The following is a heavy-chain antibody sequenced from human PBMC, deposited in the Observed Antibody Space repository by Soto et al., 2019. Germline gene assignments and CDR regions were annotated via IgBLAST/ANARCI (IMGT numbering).Heavy chain of an antibody. Sequence: QVQLVQSGAEVKKPGASVKVSCKASGYTFTSYGISWVRQAPGQGLEWMGWISAYNGNTNYAQKLQGRVTMTTDTSTSXXYXAXXSLRSDDTAVDYCARDGLWFGELFDFTGGAHHIDYWGQGTLVTVSS. J-gene: IGHJ4*02. D-gene: IGHD3-10*01. CDR1: GYTFTSYG. V-gene: IGHV1-18*01. CDR3: ARDGLWFGELFDFTGGAHHIDY. CDR2: ISAYNGNT.